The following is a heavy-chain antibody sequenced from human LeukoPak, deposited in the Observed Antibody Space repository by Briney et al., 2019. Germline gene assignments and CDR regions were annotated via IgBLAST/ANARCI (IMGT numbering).Heavy chain of an antibody. D-gene: IGHD3-16*01. CDR1: GFTFSSYA. CDR2: ISGSGTNT. Sequence: GGSLRLSCAASGFTFSSYAMSWVRQAPGKGLEWVSSISGSGTNTYYADSVKGRFTISRDNSRNLLFLQMNSLRAEDTAVYYCARDSGGVWSYFDYWGQGTLVTVSS. V-gene: IGHV3-23*01. CDR3: ARDSGGVWSYFDY. J-gene: IGHJ4*02.